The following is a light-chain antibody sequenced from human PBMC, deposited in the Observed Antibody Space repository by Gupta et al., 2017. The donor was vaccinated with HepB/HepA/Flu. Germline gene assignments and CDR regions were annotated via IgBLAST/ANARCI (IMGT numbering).Light chain of an antibody. CDR1: SSNSGAGYA. Sequence: QSVLTQPPSVSGAPGPRVPISCTGSSSNSGAGYAVHWDQQLPGTAPKLLIEGNSNRPSGGPDRFSGSKSGTSASLAITGLQAEDEADYDCQSYDSSLSGSGVVFGGGTKLTVL. CDR2: GNS. J-gene: IGLJ2*01. V-gene: IGLV1-40*01. CDR3: QSYDSSLSGSGVV.